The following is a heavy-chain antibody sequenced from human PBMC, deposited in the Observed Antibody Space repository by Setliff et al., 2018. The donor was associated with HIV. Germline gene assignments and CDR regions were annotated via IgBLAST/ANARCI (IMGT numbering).Heavy chain of an antibody. CDR1: GYSFSTYA. CDR3: ARDRGSGWSDSYYYAMDI. D-gene: IGHD6-19*01. Sequence: ASVKVSCKSSGYSFSTYAMHWVRQAPGQSLEWMGCINAGNGDTKHSQKFQDRVTITRDTSASTAYMELSSLRSEDTAVYYCARDRGSGWSDSYYYAMDIWGQGTTVTVSS. V-gene: IGHV1-3*01. CDR2: INAGNGDT. J-gene: IGHJ6*02.